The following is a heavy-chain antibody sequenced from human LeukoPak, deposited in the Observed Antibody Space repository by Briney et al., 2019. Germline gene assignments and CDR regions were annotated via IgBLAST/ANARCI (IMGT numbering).Heavy chain of an antibody. V-gene: IGHV1-18*01. J-gene: IGHJ5*02. Sequence: ASVKVSCKASGYTFTNYGISWVRQAPGQGIEWMAWIGAYNGNTRYAQKLQGRVTVTTGASTAYMELRTLRSDDTAVYYCARTESDYFADHWGQGTLVTVSS. D-gene: IGHD2/OR15-2a*01. CDR3: ARTESDYFADH. CDR1: GYTFTNYG. CDR2: IGAYNGNT.